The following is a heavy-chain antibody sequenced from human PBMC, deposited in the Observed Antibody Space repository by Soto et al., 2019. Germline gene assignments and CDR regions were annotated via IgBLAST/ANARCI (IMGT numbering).Heavy chain of an antibody. Sequence: QITLKESGPTLVKPTQTLTLTCTFSGFSLSTSGVGVGWIRQPPGKALEWLALIYWDDDKRYSPSLKSRLTITKDTXXNXVXXTMTNMDPVDTATYYCAHSGDYYDSSGYFVDAFDIWGQGTMVTVSS. V-gene: IGHV2-5*02. CDR3: AHSGDYYDSSGYFVDAFDI. D-gene: IGHD3-22*01. CDR1: GFSLSTSGVG. CDR2: IYWDDDK. J-gene: IGHJ3*02.